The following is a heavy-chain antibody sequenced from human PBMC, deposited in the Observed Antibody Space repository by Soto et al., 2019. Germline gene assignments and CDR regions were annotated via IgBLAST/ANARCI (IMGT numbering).Heavy chain of an antibody. J-gene: IGHJ5*02. D-gene: IGHD3-9*01. Sequence: PGGSLRLSCAASGFTFSSYAMSWVRQAPGKGLEWVSAISGSGGSTYYADSVKGRFTIFRDNSKNTLYLQMNSLRAEDTAVYYCAKLLGSGYPSRWFDPWGQGTLVTVSS. CDR1: GFTFSSYA. V-gene: IGHV3-23*01. CDR2: ISGSGGST. CDR3: AKLLGSGYPSRWFDP.